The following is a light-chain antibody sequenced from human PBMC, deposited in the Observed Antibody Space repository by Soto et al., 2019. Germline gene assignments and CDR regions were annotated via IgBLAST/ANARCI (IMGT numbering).Light chain of an antibody. CDR1: QSISSSY. J-gene: IGKJ4*01. CDR2: GAS. Sequence: DIVLTQSPGTLSLSPGERGTLSCRASQSISSSYLAWYQQKPGQAPRLLIYGASTRATGIPDRFSGSGSGTDFTLTISRLEPEDFAVYYCQHYVNSLTFAGGTKVQIK. V-gene: IGKV3-20*01. CDR3: QHYVNSLT.